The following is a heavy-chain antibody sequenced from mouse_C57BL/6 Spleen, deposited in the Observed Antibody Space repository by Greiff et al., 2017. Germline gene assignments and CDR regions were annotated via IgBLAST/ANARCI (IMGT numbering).Heavy chain of an antibody. D-gene: IGHD1-1*01. CDR1: GYTFTDYY. J-gene: IGHJ4*01. CDR2: INPNNGGT. CDR3: ARPSLPYYYGCCLRGIDY. Sequence: EVQLQQSGPELVKPGASVKISCKASGYTFTDYYMNWVKQSHGQSLEWIGDINPNNGGTRYNQKFKGKATLTVDKSSSTAYMALRSLTSGDSAVYYCARPSLPYYYGCCLRGIDYWGQGTTVTVSS. V-gene: IGHV1-26*01.